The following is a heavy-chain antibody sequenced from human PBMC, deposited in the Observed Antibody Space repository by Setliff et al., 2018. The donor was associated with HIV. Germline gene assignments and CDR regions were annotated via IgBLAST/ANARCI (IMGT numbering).Heavy chain of an antibody. V-gene: IGHV4-39*01. CDR2: VYYSGSD. CDR3: ARQGAITMIVVVILNWFDP. J-gene: IGHJ5*02. D-gene: IGHD3-22*01. Sequence: SETLSLTCTVSGDSVSSNTYYWGWIRQPPGKGLEWLASVYYSGSDFYTPSLRRRLSISIDTSKNQFSLKLSSVTAADTAVYYCARQGAITMIVVVILNWFDPWGQGALVTVSS. CDR1: GDSVSSNTYY.